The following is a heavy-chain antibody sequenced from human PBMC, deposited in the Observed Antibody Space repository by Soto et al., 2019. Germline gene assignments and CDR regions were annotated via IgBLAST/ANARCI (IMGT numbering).Heavy chain of an antibody. CDR3: ARDRRPYDNGMDV. J-gene: IGHJ6*02. CDR1: GGTISSHA. Sequence: QVQLVQSGAEVKKPGSSVKLSCKASGGTISSHAISWVRQALGQGLEWMGGIIPILGTTNYAQKFQGRVTITADESMSTVYMELSSLRFEDTAVHYCARDRRPYDNGMDVWGQGTTVTVS. V-gene: IGHV1-69*01. CDR2: IIPILGTT.